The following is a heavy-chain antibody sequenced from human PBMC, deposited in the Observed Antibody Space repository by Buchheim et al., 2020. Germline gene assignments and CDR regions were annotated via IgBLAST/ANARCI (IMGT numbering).Heavy chain of an antibody. J-gene: IGHJ4*02. V-gene: IGHV3-23*01. Sequence: EAQLLESGGGLVQPGGSLRLSCAVSGFTFSNSAMTWVRQAPGKGLEWVSAISRSGDTTYYADSVMGRFTISSDTSKNTLYLQMNSLRVDDTAVYYCAKEEVPNDYWGLGTL. CDR3: AKEEVPNDY. CDR2: ISRSGDTT. CDR1: GFTFSNSA.